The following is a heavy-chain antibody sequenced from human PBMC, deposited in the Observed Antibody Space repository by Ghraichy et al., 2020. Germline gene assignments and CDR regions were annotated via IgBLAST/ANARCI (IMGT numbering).Heavy chain of an antibody. CDR3: AKSGYDYVWGSPPDYFDY. Sequence: GGSLRLSCAASGFTFSSYAMSWVRQAPGKGLEWVSAISGSGGSTYYADSVKGRFTISRDNSKNTLYLQMNSLRAEDTAVYYCAKSGYDYVWGSPPDYFDYWGQGTLVTVSS. CDR1: GFTFSSYA. CDR2: ISGSGGST. D-gene: IGHD3-16*01. V-gene: IGHV3-23*01. J-gene: IGHJ4*02.